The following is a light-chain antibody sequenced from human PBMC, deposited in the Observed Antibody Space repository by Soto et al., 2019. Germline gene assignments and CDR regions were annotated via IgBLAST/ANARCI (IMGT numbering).Light chain of an antibody. CDR2: MND. Sequence: QSVLTQPPSASGKPGQRLTISCSGSTSNILRNYVYWYRQFPGTAPRLLISMNDQRPSGVPDRFSVSKSGTSASLAISGLRSEDEADYYCASWDDSLSGYVFGTGTKLTVL. CDR1: TSNILRNY. J-gene: IGLJ1*01. CDR3: ASWDDSLSGYV. V-gene: IGLV1-47*01.